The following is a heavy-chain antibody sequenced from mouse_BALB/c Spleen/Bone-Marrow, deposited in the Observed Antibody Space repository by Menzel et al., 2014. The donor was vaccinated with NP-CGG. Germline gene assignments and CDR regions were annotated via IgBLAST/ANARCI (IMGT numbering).Heavy chain of an antibody. Sequence: VQGVESGPGLVAPSQSLSITCTVSGFSLTSYGVHWVRQPPGKVLEWLGVIWAGGSTNYNSALMSRLSISKDNSKSQVFLKMNSLQTDDAAMYYCARGSYYEGAMDYWGQGTSVTVSS. J-gene: IGHJ4*01. CDR1: GFSLTSYG. V-gene: IGHV2-9*02. D-gene: IGHD1-1*01. CDR3: ARGSYYEGAMDY. CDR2: IWAGGST.